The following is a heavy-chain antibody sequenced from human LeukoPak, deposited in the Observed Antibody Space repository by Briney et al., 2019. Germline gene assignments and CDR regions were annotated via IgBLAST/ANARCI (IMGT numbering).Heavy chain of an antibody. J-gene: IGHJ5*02. Sequence: TLSLTCTVSGFSISSGDYYSRWIRQPPGKGLERIGYIYYSGSTYYNPSLKSRFTISVDTSKNQFSLTLSSVTAADMAVYYCARAPTYGSASYAIGPWGQGHVVPVSS. CDR2: IYYSGST. D-gene: IGHD3-10*01. CDR1: GFSISSGDYY. V-gene: IGHV4-30-4*08. CDR3: ARAPTYGSASYAIGP.